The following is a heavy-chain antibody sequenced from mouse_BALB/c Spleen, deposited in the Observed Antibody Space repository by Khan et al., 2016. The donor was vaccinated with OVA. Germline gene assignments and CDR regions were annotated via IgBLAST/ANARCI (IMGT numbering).Heavy chain of an antibody. D-gene: IGHD2-10*02. CDR1: GFTFSDYY. CDR3: ARPGYGKGYAMDY. CDR2: ISTGGGSS. Sequence: EVELVAPGGGLVQPGGSLKLSCSTSGFTFSDYYMYWVRQTPEKRLEWVAYISTGGGSSFYPDAGKGPFTISRDNAKNALYLRMSRLKAEDAARYDCARPGYGKGYAMDYWGQGTSVTVSS. J-gene: IGHJ4*01. V-gene: IGHV5-12*02.